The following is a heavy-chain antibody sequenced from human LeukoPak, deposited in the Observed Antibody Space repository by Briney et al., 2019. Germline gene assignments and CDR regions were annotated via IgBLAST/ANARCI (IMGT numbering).Heavy chain of an antibody. V-gene: IGHV3-30*18. D-gene: IGHD2-15*01. CDR2: ISTDGSDK. J-gene: IGHJ4*02. Sequence: GGSLRLSCAASGFPFNNFGMQWVRQAPGKGLEWVALISTDGSDKYYADSVKGRFTISRDNSKNTLYLQMNSLGAEDTAVYYCAKGHRYCTSGNCNSAVDYWGQGTLVTVSS. CDR1: GFPFNNFG. CDR3: AKGHRYCTSGNCNSAVDY.